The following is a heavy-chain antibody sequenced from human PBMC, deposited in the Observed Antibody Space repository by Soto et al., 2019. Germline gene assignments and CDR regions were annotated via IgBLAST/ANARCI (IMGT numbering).Heavy chain of an antibody. V-gene: IGHV1-18*01. CDR3: ATSNCSGGSCYSYYFDY. J-gene: IGHJ4*02. Sequence: QVQLVQSGAEVKKPGASVKVSCKTSGYTFTSYGISWVRQAPGQGLEWMGWISAYNGNTNYAQKLQGRVTMTTDTSTSTAYMELRSLRSDDTAVYYSATSNCSGGSCYSYYFDYWGQGTLVTVSS. D-gene: IGHD2-15*01. CDR2: ISAYNGNT. CDR1: GYTFTSYG.